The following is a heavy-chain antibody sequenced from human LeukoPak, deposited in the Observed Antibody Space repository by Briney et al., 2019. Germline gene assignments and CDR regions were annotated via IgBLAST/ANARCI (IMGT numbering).Heavy chain of an antibody. Sequence: ASVKVSCKASGYTFTSYDINWVRQATGQGLEWMGWMNPNGGNTGYAQKFQGRVTMTRNTSISTAYMELSSLRSEDTAVYYCARDHLPHCSSTSCYTHYYGMDVWGQGTTVTVSS. D-gene: IGHD2-2*02. CDR3: ARDHLPHCSSTSCYTHYYGMDV. J-gene: IGHJ6*02. CDR1: GYTFTSYD. V-gene: IGHV1-8*01. CDR2: MNPNGGNT.